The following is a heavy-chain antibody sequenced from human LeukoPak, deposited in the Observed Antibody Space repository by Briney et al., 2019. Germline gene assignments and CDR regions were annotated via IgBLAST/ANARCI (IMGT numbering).Heavy chain of an antibody. CDR2: INGEGLST. D-gene: IGHD5-18*01. V-gene: IGHV3-74*01. Sequence: GGSLRLSCAAYGITFSSHWMHWVRQAPGKGLVWVSRINGEGLSTSYADSVQGRFTISRDNAKNTLYLQMNSLRAEDTAVYYCARARGSSYGLFDYWGQGTLVTVSS. CDR3: ARARGSSYGLFDY. CDR1: GITFSSHW. J-gene: IGHJ4*02.